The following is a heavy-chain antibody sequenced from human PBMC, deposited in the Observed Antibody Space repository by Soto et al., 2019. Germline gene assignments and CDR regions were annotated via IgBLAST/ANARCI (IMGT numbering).Heavy chain of an antibody. D-gene: IGHD6-19*01. J-gene: IGHJ1*01. CDR1: GFTFSSYA. CDR3: AKEGSSGRNFQH. CDR2: ISGSGGST. Sequence: GSLRLSCAASGFTFSSYAMSWVRQAPGKGLEWVSAISGSGGSTYYADSVKGRFTISGDNSKNTLYLQMNSLRAEDTAVYYCAKEGSSGRNFQHWGQGTLVTVSS. V-gene: IGHV3-23*01.